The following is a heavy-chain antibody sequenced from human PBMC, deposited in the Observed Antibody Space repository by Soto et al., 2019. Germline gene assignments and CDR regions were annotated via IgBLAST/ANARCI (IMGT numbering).Heavy chain of an antibody. Sequence: EVQLVESGGGLVQPGESLRLSCAASGFTFSSYDMHWVRQPTGKGLEWVSTIGTAGDTYYPDSVKGRFTISRENAKTALYLQRNSLSTGDTAVYYCARALTAVHCTDAVCYIGVGYGMDVWGQGTTVTVSS. CDR3: ARALTAVHCTDAVCYIGVGYGMDV. J-gene: IGHJ6*01. CDR1: GFTFSSYD. CDR2: IGTAGDT. D-gene: IGHD2-8*01. V-gene: IGHV3-13*01.